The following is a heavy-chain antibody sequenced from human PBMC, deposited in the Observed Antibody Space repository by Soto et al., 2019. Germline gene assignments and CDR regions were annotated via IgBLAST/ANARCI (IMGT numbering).Heavy chain of an antibody. D-gene: IGHD3-10*01. CDR3: ARLGGDGDYFDY. CDR2: IYYSGST. V-gene: IGHV4-39*01. J-gene: IGHJ4*02. Sequence: SETLSLTCTVSGGSISSSSYYWGWIRQPPGKGLEWIGSIYYSGSTYYNPSLKSRVTISVDTSKNQFSLKLSSVTAADTAVYYCARLGGDGDYFDYWGQGTWVPVSS. CDR1: GGSISSSSYY.